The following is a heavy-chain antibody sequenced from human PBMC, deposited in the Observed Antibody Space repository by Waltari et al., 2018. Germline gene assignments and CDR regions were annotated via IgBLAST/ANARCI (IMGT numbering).Heavy chain of an antibody. D-gene: IGHD3-3*01. CDR3: ARGGPTIFGVLNTKRFDY. CDR2: VNPGRGVT. J-gene: IGHJ4*02. CDR1: GYTFTENY. Sequence: QVQLVQSGAEVKKPGASVKVSCKASGYTFTENYMHWVRQAPGQGLEWMGRVNPGRGVTNDAQKFQGRVTMTRDTSINTVDMELSRLRSDDTAEYYCARGGPTIFGVLNTKRFDYWGQGTLVTVSS. V-gene: IGHV1-2*06.